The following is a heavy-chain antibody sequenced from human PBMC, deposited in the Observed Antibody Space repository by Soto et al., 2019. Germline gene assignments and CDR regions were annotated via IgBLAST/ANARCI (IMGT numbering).Heavy chain of an antibody. V-gene: IGHV3-23*01. Sequence: KGLEWVSAISGSGGSTYYADSVKGRCTISRDNSKNTLYLQMNSLRAEDTAVYYCSLFFQAEDGIRDTVPVSAFLLNRSSDL. CDR3: SLFFQAEDGIRDTVPVSAFLLNRSSDL. D-gene: IGHD3-3*01. J-gene: IGHJ2*01. CDR2: ISGSGGST.